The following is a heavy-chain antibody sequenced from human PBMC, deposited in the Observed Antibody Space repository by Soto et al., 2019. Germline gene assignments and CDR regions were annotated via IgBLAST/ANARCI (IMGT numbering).Heavy chain of an antibody. D-gene: IGHD2-2*03. CDR2: ISGSGDSS. CDR3: AKVGIGMFSHKHHFDH. CDR1: GFTFSSFG. V-gene: IGHV3-23*01. Sequence: VQLLDSGGDLAQPGGSLRLSCTASGFTFSSFGMAWVRQAPGKGLEWVSAISGSGDSSYYADSVKDRFTISRDNPTNTLYLQMNNLRAEDTAVYYCAKVGIGMFSHKHHFDHWGQGTQVTVSS. J-gene: IGHJ4*02.